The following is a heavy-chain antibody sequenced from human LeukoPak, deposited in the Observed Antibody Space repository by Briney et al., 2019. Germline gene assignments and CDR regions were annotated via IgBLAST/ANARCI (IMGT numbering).Heavy chain of an antibody. CDR1: GFTFSRHG. V-gene: IGHV3-30*02. D-gene: IGHD5-18*01. J-gene: IGHJ4*02. CDR2: IWYDGSNK. CDR3: AKSYSYGYDY. Sequence: GGSLRLSCAASGFTFSRHGMHWVRQAPGKGLEWVAFIWYDGSNKYYADSVKGRFTISRDNSKNTLYLQMNSLRAEDTAVYYCAKSYSYGYDYWGQGTLVTVSS.